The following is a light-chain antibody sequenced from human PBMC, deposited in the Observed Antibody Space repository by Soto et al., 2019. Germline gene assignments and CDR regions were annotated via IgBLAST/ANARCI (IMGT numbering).Light chain of an antibody. CDR3: CSYAGSSTFYV. V-gene: IGLV2-23*03. Sequence: QSVLTQPAPVSGSPGQSITISCTGSSSDVGSYNLVSWYQQHPGKAPKLMIYEGSKRPSGVSNRFSGSKSGNTASPTISGLQAEDEADYYCCSYAGSSTFYVFGTGTKVTVL. J-gene: IGLJ1*01. CDR1: SSDVGSYNL. CDR2: EGS.